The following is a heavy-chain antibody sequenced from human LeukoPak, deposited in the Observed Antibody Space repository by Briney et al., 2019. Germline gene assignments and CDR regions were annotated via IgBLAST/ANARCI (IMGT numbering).Heavy chain of an antibody. CDR2: MNPNSGNT. CDR3: ARVPVRRCYGSGRPNNWFDP. J-gene: IGHJ5*02. V-gene: IGHV1-8*01. Sequence: ASVKVSCKASGYTFTSYDINWVRQATGQGLEWMGWMNPNSGNTGYAQKFQGRVTMTRNTSISTAYMELSSLRSEDTAVYYCARVPVRRCYGSGRPNNWFDPWGQGTLVPVSS. D-gene: IGHD3-10*01. CDR1: GYTFTSYD.